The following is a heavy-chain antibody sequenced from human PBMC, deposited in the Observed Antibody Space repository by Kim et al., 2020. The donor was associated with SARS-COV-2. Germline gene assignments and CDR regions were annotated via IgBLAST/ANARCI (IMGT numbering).Heavy chain of an antibody. CDR1: GGSISSGGYY. CDR3: ATDYYGSGSYFAEDFPH. D-gene: IGHD3-10*01. J-gene: IGHJ1*01. CDR2: IYYSGST. Sequence: SETLSLTCTVSGGSISSGGYYWSGIRQHPGKGLEWIGYIYYSGSTYYNPSIKSRVTISVDTSKNQFPPKLSSVTAADTAVYYCATDYYGSGSYFAEDFPHGGQGTLVPVSS. V-gene: IGHV4-31*03.